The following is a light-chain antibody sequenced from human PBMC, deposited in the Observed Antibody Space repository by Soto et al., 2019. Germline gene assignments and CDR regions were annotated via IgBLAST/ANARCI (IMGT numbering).Light chain of an antibody. V-gene: IGLV2-14*01. J-gene: IGLJ1*01. CDR1: SSDVGGYNY. Sequence: QSALTQPASVSGSPGESITISCTGTSSDVGGYNYVSWYQQHPGKAPKLMIYEVSNRPSGVSNRFSGSKSGNTASLTIPGLQAEDEADYYCSSYTSSSTLDNVFGTGTKLAVL. CDR3: SSYTSSSTLDNV. CDR2: EVS.